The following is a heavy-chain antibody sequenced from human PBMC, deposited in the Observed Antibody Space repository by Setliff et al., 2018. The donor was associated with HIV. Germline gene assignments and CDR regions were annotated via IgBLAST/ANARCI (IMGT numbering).Heavy chain of an antibody. CDR3: AKDLGGGSYGNWAYGMDV. J-gene: IGHJ6*02. CDR1: GFTFSSYS. Sequence: GGSLRLSCEASGFTFSSYSMNWVRQAPGQGLEWVSSISGSGSNTFYADSVKGRFTISRDNSKNTLNLQMNSLRTEDTALYYCAKDLGGGSYGNWAYGMDVGGQGPRSPSP. CDR2: ISGSGSNT. D-gene: IGHD4-17*01. V-gene: IGHV3-21*01.